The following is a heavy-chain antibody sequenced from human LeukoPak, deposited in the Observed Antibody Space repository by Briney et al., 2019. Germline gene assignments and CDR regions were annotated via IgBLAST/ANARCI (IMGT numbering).Heavy chain of an antibody. J-gene: IGHJ4*02. Sequence: GGSLRLSCAASGFTFSSYAMSWVRQAPGKGLEWVSAISGSGGTTYYADSVKGRFTISRDNSKNTLYLQMNSLRTEDTAVYYCARQDCSGGSCYLDYWGQGTLVTVSS. CDR1: GFTFSSYA. D-gene: IGHD2-15*01. CDR3: ARQDCSGGSCYLDY. CDR2: ISGSGGTT. V-gene: IGHV3-23*01.